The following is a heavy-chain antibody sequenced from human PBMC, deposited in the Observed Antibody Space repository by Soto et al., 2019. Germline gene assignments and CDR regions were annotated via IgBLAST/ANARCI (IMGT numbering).Heavy chain of an antibody. CDR2: IVVGSGNT. CDR3: ARLGREGSSLNEDYYYYGMDV. Sequence: SVKVSCKASGFTFTSSAVQWVRQARGQRLEWIGWIVVGSGNTNYAQKFQGRVTITADESTSTAYMELSSLRSEDTAVYYCARLGREGSSLNEDYYYYGMDVWGQGTTVTVSS. V-gene: IGHV1-58*01. J-gene: IGHJ6*02. CDR1: GFTFTSSA. D-gene: IGHD6-13*01.